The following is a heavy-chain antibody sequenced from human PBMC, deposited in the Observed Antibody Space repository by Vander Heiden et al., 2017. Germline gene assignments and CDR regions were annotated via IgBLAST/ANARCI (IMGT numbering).Heavy chain of an antibody. J-gene: IGHJ4*01. CDR3: GRVVYSKEIPVDY. D-gene: IGHD4-4*01. Sequence: QLQLQESGPGLVKPSETLSITCTVSGGSISSSSYYLGLIRQPPRKGLELIGSMYYSGSTYYNQALKSGVTISVDTSKKQFARKLSSVTAADTAVYYCGRVVYSKEIPVDYWG. V-gene: IGHV4-39*01. CDR1: GGSISSSSYY. CDR2: MYYSGST.